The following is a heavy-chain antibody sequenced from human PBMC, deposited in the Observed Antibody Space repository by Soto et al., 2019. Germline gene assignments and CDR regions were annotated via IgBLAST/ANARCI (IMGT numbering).Heavy chain of an antibody. CDR3: AREGGVQWLVLPQGEALDI. CDR1: GGTFSSYT. V-gene: IGHV1-69*04. CDR2: IIPILGIA. J-gene: IGHJ3*02. Sequence: GASVKVSCKASGGTFSSYTISWVRQAPGQGLEWMGRIIPILGIANYAQKFQGRVTITADKSTSTAYMELSSLRSEDTAVYYCAREGGVQWLVLPQGEALDIWGQGTMVTVSS. D-gene: IGHD6-19*01.